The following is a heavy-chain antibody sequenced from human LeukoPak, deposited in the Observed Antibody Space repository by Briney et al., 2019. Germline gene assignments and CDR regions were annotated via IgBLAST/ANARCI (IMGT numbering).Heavy chain of an antibody. CDR2: ISYDGSNK. Sequence: PGGSLRLSCAASGFTFSSYGMHWVRQAPGKGLDWVAVISYDGSNKYYADSVKGRFTISRDNSKNTLYLQMNSLRAEDTAVYYCAKDAIPLRYFDWFFDYWGQGTLVTVSS. V-gene: IGHV3-30*18. CDR3: AKDAIPLRYFDWFFDY. J-gene: IGHJ4*02. CDR1: GFTFSSYG. D-gene: IGHD3-9*01.